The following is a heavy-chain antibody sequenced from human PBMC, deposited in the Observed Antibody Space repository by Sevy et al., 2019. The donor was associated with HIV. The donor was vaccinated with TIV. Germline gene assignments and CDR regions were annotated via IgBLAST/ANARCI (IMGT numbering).Heavy chain of an antibody. V-gene: IGHV4-39*02. CDR1: GGSLVSPTFY. Sequence: SETLSLTCTPSGGSLVSPTFYWGWVRQPPGERLEWIAAMHYGGNTYYNPSLKDRLAMSIDTSKNQFSLNLTSVTAADAAVYHCVRDHHLRGRHWFDSWGQGALVTVSS. CDR2: MHYGGNT. J-gene: IGHJ5*01. CDR3: VRDHHLRGRHWFDS. D-gene: IGHD3-16*01.